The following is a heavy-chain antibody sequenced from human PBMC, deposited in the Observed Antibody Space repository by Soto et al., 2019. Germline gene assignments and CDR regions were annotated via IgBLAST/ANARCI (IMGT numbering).Heavy chain of an antibody. CDR2: ISDTSSYM. D-gene: IGHD4-17*01. J-gene: IGHJ5*02. CDR1: GFTFSSYG. Sequence: EVQLVESGGGLVQPGGSLRLSCAASGFTFSSYGMKWVRQAPGKGLEWVSYISDTSSYMYYANSVKGRFAISRDNAKNSLYLQMNTLSVEDTAVYYCARRGDYHDLWGQGTLVTVSS. V-gene: IGHV3-48*01. CDR3: ARRGDYHDL.